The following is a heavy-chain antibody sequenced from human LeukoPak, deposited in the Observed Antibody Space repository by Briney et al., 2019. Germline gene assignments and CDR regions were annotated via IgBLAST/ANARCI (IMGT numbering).Heavy chain of an antibody. Sequence: SETLSLTCTVSGGSISSGDFYWSWIRQHPGKGLEWIGYIYYSGTTYYNPSLKSRVTISVDTSKNQFSLKLSSVTAADTAVYYCARRQYCGGDCYHGGFDYWGQGTLVTVSS. CDR1: GGSISSGDFY. J-gene: IGHJ4*02. CDR3: ARRQYCGGDCYHGGFDY. CDR2: IYYSGTT. D-gene: IGHD2-21*02. V-gene: IGHV4-30-4*08.